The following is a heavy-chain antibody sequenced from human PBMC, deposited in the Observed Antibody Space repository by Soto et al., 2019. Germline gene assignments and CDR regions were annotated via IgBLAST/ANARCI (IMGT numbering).Heavy chain of an antibody. J-gene: IGHJ4*02. CDR1: GYTFTGYY. CDR3: ARVGLSYDFWSLDY. D-gene: IGHD3-3*01. CDR2: INPNSGGT. V-gene: IGHV1-2*04. Sequence: ASVKVSCKASGYTFTGYYMHWVRQAPGQGLEWMGWINPNSGGTNYAQKFQGWVTMTRDTSISTAYMELSRLRSDDTAVYYCARVGLSYDFWSLDYWGQGTLVTVSS.